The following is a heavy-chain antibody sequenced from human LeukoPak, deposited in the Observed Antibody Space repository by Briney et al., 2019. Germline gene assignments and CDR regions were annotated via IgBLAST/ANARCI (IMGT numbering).Heavy chain of an antibody. CDR2: ISAYNGNT. CDR1: GYTFTSYG. V-gene: IGHV1-18*01. J-gene: IGHJ6*02. D-gene: IGHD3-22*01. Sequence: ASVKVSRKASGYTFTSYGISWVRQAPGQGLEWMGCISAYNGNTNYAQKLQGRVTMTTDTSTSTAYMELRSLRSDDTAVYYCARRQYYYDSSGYYVYYYYGMDVWGQGTTVTVSS. CDR3: ARRQYYYDSSGYYVYYYYGMDV.